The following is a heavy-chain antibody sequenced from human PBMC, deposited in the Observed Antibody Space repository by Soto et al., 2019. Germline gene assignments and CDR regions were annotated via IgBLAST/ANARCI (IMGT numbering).Heavy chain of an antibody. CDR3: ARDPSPYSSSSHLPNWFHP. Sequence: GGSLRLSCAASGFTFSSYSMNWVRQAPGKGLEWVSSISSSSSYIYYADSVKGRFTISRDNAKNSLYLQMNSLRAEDTAVYYCARDPSPYSSSSHLPNWFHPWGQGTLVTVSS. CDR2: ISSSSSYI. V-gene: IGHV3-21*01. J-gene: IGHJ5*02. CDR1: GFTFSSYS. D-gene: IGHD6-6*01.